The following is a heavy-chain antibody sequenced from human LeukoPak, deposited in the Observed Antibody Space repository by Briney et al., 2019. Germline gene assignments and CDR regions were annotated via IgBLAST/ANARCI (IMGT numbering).Heavy chain of an antibody. D-gene: IGHD6-19*01. Sequence: GRSLRLSCAASGFTFSSYGMHWVRQAPGKGLEWVAVISYDGSNKYYADSVKGRFTISRDNSKNTLYLQMNSLRAEDTAVYYCAKDGGDSSGWYYYFDYWGQGTLVTVSS. CDR1: GFTFSSYG. V-gene: IGHV3-30*18. CDR3: AKDGGDSSGWYYYFDY. CDR2: ISYDGSNK. J-gene: IGHJ4*02.